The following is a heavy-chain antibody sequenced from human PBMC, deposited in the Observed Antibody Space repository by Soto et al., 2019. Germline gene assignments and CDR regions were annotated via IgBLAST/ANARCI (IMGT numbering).Heavy chain of an antibody. CDR2: ISNGGGST. D-gene: IGHD2-2*02. CDR1: GFTFSSYA. Sequence: VGSLGLSCAASGFTFSSYAMTWVRQAPGKGLEWVSTISNGGGSTYYTDSVKGRFTISRDDSKNTLYLQMNSLRAEDTAVYYYAKEGCISTSCYIGTQFDPWGQGYLVRVSA. V-gene: IGHV3-23*01. CDR3: AKEGCISTSCYIGTQFDP. J-gene: IGHJ5*02.